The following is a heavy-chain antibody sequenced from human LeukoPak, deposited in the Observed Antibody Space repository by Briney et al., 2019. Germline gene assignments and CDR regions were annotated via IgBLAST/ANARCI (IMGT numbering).Heavy chain of an antibody. Sequence: SVKVSCKASGGTFSSYAISWVRQAPGQGLEWMGGIIPIFGTANYAQKFQGRVTITADKSTSTAYMELSSLRSEDTAVYYCARGGGVNFGEYYYMDVWGKGTTVTVSS. CDR3: ARGGGVNFGEYYYMDV. CDR1: GGTFSSYA. CDR2: IIPIFGTA. V-gene: IGHV1-69*06. D-gene: IGHD3-16*01. J-gene: IGHJ6*03.